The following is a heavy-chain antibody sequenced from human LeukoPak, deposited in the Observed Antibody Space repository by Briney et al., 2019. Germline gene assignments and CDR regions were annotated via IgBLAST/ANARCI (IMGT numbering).Heavy chain of an antibody. CDR3: ARDDSSSWRAFDI. V-gene: IGHV1-2*02. CDR1: GYTFTGYY. D-gene: IGHD6-13*01. Sequence: ASVKVSCKASGYTFTGYYMHWVRQAPGQGLEWMGWINPNSGGTNYAQKFQGRVTMTRDTSISTAYMELSRLRSDDTAVYYCARDDSSSWRAFDIWGQGTMVTVSS. CDR2: INPNSGGT. J-gene: IGHJ3*02.